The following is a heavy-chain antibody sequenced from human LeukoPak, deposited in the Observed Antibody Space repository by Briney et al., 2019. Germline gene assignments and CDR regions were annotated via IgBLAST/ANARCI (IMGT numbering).Heavy chain of an antibody. CDR3: ARESRGYDILTGKYHRGYYSYYMDV. CDR1: EFSVGSNY. V-gene: IGHV3-66*01. J-gene: IGHJ6*03. Sequence: PGGSLRLSCAASEFSVGSNYMTWVRQAPGKGLEWVSLIYSGGSTYYADSVKGRFTISRDNAKNSLYLQMNSLRAEDTAVYYCARESRGYDILTGKYHRGYYSYYMDVWGKGTTVTVSS. D-gene: IGHD3-9*01. CDR2: IYSGGST.